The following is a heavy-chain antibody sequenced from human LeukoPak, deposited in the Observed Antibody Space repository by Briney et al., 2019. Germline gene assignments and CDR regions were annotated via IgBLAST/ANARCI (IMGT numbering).Heavy chain of an antibody. CDR3: ARGAPGVSAFDI. Sequence: SETLSLTCAVYGGSFSGYYWSWIRRPPGKGLEWIGEINHSGYTNYNPSLKSRVTISVDTSKNQFSLKLSSVTAADTAVYYCARGAPGVSAFDIWGQGTMVTVSS. CDR1: GGSFSGYY. CDR2: INHSGYT. J-gene: IGHJ3*02. D-gene: IGHD3-10*01. V-gene: IGHV4-34*01.